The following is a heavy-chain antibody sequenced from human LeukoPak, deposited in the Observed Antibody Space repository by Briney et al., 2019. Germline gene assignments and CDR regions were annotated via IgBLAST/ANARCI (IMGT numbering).Heavy chain of an antibody. V-gene: IGHV4-59*01. CDR2: IYYSGST. CDR1: GFTYSSYW. D-gene: IGHD3-22*01. J-gene: IGHJ4*02. Sequence: GSLRLSCAASGFTYSSYWMGWARQAPGKGLEWIGFIYYSGSTNYNPSLKSRVTISVDTSKNQFSLRLSSVTAADTAVYYCARDYDSSGDKGGFDYWGQGTLVTVSS. CDR3: ARDYDSSGDKGGFDY.